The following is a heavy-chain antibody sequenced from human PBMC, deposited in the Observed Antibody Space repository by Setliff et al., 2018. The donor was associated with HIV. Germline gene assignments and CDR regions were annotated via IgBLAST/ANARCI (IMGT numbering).Heavy chain of an antibody. Sequence: SETLSLTCNVSGTSIRDKSWSWIRRPAGKGLEWIGHLDTDGTTEYNPSLNSRVTIFLELSKNQVSLILTSVTAADTAIYYCARNFLYSTFFSSPGPGGSNYWGQGILVTVS. CDR2: LDTDGTT. CDR3: ARNFLYSTFFSSPGPGGSNY. V-gene: IGHV4-4*07. J-gene: IGHJ4*02. CDR1: GTSIRDKS. D-gene: IGHD2-8*01.